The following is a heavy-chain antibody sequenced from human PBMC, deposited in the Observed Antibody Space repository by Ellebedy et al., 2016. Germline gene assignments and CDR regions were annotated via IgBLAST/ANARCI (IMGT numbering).Heavy chain of an antibody. CDR2: IYYSGST. V-gene: IGHV4-39*07. J-gene: IGHJ4*02. D-gene: IGHD1-26*01. Sequence: SETLSLXCTVSGGSISSSSYYWGWIRQPPGKGLEWIGSIYYSGSTNYNPSLKSRVTISVDTSKNQFSLKLSSVTAADTAVYYCARDLVGAIAYWGQGTLVTVSS. CDR3: ARDLVGAIAY. CDR1: GGSISSSSYY.